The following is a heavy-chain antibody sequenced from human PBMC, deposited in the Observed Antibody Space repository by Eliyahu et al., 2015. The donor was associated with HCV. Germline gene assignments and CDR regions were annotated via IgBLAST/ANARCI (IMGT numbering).Heavy chain of an antibody. CDR3: ARDGYSSSWRNDDEYFQH. Sequence: QVQLVESGGGLVKPGGSLRLSCAAXXFTFXDXYRXWIRQAPGKGLEWVSYISSSGSTIYYADSVKGRFTISRDNAKNSLYLQMNSLRAEDTAVYYCARDGYSSSWRNDDEYFQHWGQGTLVTVSS. CDR2: ISSSGSTI. V-gene: IGHV3-11*01. J-gene: IGHJ1*01. CDR1: XFTFXDXY. D-gene: IGHD6-13*01.